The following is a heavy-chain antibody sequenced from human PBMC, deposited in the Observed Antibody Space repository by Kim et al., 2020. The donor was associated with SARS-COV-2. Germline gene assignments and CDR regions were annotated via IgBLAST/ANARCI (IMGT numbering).Heavy chain of an antibody. D-gene: IGHD1-26*01. J-gene: IGHJ4*02. V-gene: IGHV4-4*07. CDR3: AGDHLGATRAGFDW. Sequence: SETLSLTCTVSGGSISPYYWSWIRQPAGKGLEWIGRINPSGKVDYNPSLKSRVTMSVDTSKSQCSLNLNSMTAADTAVYYCAGDHLGATRAGFDWWGQGTLVTVS. CDR2: INPSGKV. CDR1: GGSISPYY.